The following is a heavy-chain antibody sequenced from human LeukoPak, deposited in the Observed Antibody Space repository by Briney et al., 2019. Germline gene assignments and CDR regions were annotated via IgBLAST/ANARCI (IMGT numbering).Heavy chain of an antibody. CDR3: ARRELTEPYYDFWSGYPFDY. J-gene: IGHJ4*02. Sequence: PSETLSLTCTVSGGSISFYYWSWIRQPAGKGLEWIGRIYPNGDTDYNPSLKSRVTISVDTSKNQFSLKLSSVTAADTAVYYCARRELTEPYYDFWSGYPFDYWGQGTLVTVSS. CDR1: GGSISFYY. V-gene: IGHV4-4*07. CDR2: IYPNGDT. D-gene: IGHD3-3*01.